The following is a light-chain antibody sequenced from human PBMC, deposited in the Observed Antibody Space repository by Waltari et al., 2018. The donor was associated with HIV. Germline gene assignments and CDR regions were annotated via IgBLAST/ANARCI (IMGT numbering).Light chain of an antibody. CDR3: GTWDSSLSAGV. CDR2: DNN. J-gene: IGLJ2*01. CDR1: NSNIGNNY. V-gene: IGLV1-51*01. Sequence: QSVFTQPPSVSAAPGQKVTISCSGSNSNIGNNYVSWYKQLPGTAPKLLIYDNNKRPSGIPDRFAGSKSGTSATLGITGLQTGDEADYYCGTWDSSLSAGVFGGGTKLTVL.